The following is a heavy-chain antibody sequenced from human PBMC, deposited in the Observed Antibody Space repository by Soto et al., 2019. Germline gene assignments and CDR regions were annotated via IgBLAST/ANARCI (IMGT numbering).Heavy chain of an antibody. V-gene: IGHV3-48*03. CDR3: ARWEVVTGLDY. D-gene: IGHD3-22*01. Sequence: PGGSLRLSCAASGFTFSTSEMSWVRQAPGKGLEWISHISSSGGTTYYADSVEGRFTISRDNANHSLFLQMNSLRVADTAVYYCARWEVVTGLDYWGQGTLVTVSS. J-gene: IGHJ4*02. CDR1: GFTFSTSE. CDR2: ISSSGGTT.